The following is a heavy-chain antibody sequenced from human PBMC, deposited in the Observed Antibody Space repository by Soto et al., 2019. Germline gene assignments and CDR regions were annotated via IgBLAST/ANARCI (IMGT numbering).Heavy chain of an antibody. V-gene: IGHV1-3*05. CDR3: ARSIVVVTALDY. CDR2: INAGNGNT. D-gene: IGHD2-21*02. J-gene: IGHJ4*02. Sequence: QVPLVQSGAEEKKPGASVKVSCTASGYTFTSYAMHWVRQAPGQRLEWMGWINAGNGNTKYSQKFQGRVTITRDTSASTAYMELSSLRSEDTAVYYCARSIVVVTALDYWGQGTLVTVSS. CDR1: GYTFTSYA.